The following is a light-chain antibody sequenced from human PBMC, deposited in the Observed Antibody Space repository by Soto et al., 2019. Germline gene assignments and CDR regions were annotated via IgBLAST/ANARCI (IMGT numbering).Light chain of an antibody. V-gene: IGKV1-5*03. CDR1: QSVSNW. CDR3: QLYDNYSRT. CDR2: EGS. Sequence: DIQMTQSPSALSASVGDRVTITCRASQSVSNWLAWYRQKPGEAPKLLIYEGSTLERGVPSRFSGSGSGTEFTLTISSLQSVDFETFYFQLYDNYSRTFGQGTNVEVK. J-gene: IGKJ1*01.